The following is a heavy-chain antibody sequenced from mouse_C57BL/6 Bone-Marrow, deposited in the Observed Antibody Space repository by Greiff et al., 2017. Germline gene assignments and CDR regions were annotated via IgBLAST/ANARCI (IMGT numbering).Heavy chain of an antibody. D-gene: IGHD1-1*01. CDR1: GFSLTSYG. CDR2: IWRGGST. V-gene: IGHV2-5*01. J-gene: IGHJ4*01. Sequence: VKLVESGPGLVQPSQSLSITCTVSGFSLTSYGVHWVRQSPGKGLEWLGVIWRGGSTDYNAAFMSRLSITKDNSKSQVFFKMNSLQADDTAIYYCAKNPIYSYYAMDYWGQGTSVTVSS. CDR3: AKNPIYSYYAMDY.